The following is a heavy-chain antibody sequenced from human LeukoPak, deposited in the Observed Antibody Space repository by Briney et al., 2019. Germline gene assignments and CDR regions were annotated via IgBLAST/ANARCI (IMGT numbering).Heavy chain of an antibody. J-gene: IGHJ6*02. CDR1: GGSINSDY. Sequence: SETLSLTCTVSGGSINSDYWSWVRQPPGKGLEWIGYIYYSGSSTNYNPSLKSRVTISIDRSKDQFSLKLSSVTAADTAVYYCARQGHRLTLVDYYGMDVWGQGTTVTVSS. V-gene: IGHV4-59*08. CDR3: ARQGHRLTLVDYYGMDV. D-gene: IGHD1-26*01. CDR2: IYYSGSST.